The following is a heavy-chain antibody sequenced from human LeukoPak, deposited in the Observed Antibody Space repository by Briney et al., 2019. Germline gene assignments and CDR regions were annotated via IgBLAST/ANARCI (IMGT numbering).Heavy chain of an antibody. V-gene: IGHV3-9*01. CDR2: ISWNSVSI. CDR3: AKDLGTNYYYYGMDV. J-gene: IGHJ6*02. Sequence: PGGSLRLSCAASGFTFDDYAMHWVRQAPGKGLEWVSTISWNSVSIDYADSVKGRFTISRDNAKNSLHLQMNSLKPEDTALYYCAKDLGTNYYYYGMDVWGQGTTVTVSS. D-gene: IGHD1-14*01. CDR1: GFTFDDYA.